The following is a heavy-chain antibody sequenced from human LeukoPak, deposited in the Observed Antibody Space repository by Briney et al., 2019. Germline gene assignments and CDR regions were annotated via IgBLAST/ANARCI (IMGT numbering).Heavy chain of an antibody. CDR1: GFTFTSSA. CDR3: AAGDSSGDYYYGMDV. Sequence: SVKVSCKASGFTFTSSAMQWVRQARGQRLEWIGWIVVGGGNTNYAQKFQERVTITRDMSTSTAYMELSSLRSEDTAVYYCAAGDSSGDYYYGMDVWGQGTTVTVSS. CDR2: IVVGGGNT. J-gene: IGHJ6*02. D-gene: IGHD6-19*01. V-gene: IGHV1-58*02.